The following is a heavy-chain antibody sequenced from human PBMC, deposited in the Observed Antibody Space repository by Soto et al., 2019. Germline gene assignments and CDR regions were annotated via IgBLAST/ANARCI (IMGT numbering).Heavy chain of an antibody. Sequence: GGSLRLSCAASGSTFDDYAMHWVRQAPGKGLEWVSGISWNSGSIGYADSVKGRFTISRDNANNSLYLQMNSLRAEDTALYYCAKGYGSGSYSGPSWFDPWGQGTMVTVYS. J-gene: IGHJ5*02. V-gene: IGHV3-9*01. D-gene: IGHD3-10*01. CDR1: GSTFDDYA. CDR2: ISWNSGSI. CDR3: AKGYGSGSYSGPSWFDP.